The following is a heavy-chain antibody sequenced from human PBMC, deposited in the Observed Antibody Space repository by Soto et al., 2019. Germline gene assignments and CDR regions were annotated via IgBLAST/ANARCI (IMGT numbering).Heavy chain of an antibody. D-gene: IGHD6-13*01. CDR2: ISSSSSTI. CDR1: GFTFRSYS. Sequence: GGSLRLSCAASGFTFRSYSMNWVRQAPGKGLEWVSYISSSSSTIYNADSVKGRLTISRDNAKNLLYLQMNSLRDEDTAVYYCARVPVYRSSWPDYWGQGTLVTVSS. CDR3: ARVPVYRSSWPDY. V-gene: IGHV3-48*02. J-gene: IGHJ4*02.